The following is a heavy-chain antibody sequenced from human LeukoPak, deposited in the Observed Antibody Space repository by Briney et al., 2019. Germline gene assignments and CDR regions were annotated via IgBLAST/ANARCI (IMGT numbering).Heavy chain of an antibody. J-gene: IGHJ6*03. Sequence: PGGSLRLSCAASGFTFSSYSMNWVRQAPGKGLEWIGEINHSGSTNYNPSLKSRVTISVDASKNQFSLKLSSVTAADTAVYYCARRDRDRYYYYYYMDVWGKGTTVTVSS. CDR2: INHSGST. D-gene: IGHD5-24*01. CDR3: ARRDRDRYYYYYYMDV. V-gene: IGHV4-34*01. CDR1: GFTFSSYS.